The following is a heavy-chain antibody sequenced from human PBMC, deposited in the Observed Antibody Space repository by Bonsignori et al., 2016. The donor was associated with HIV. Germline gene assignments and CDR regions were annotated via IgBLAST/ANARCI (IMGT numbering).Heavy chain of an antibody. CDR2: IYYSGST. CDR1: GGSISSYY. D-gene: IGHD5-18*01. V-gene: IGHV4-59*01. Sequence: SETLSLTCTVSGGSISSYYWSWIRQPPGKGLEWIGYIYYSGSTNYNPSLKSRVTISVDTSKNQFSLKLSSVTAADTAVYYCARVPGYSYGYKEFDPWGQGTLVTVSS. CDR3: ARVPGYSYGYKEFDP. J-gene: IGHJ5*02.